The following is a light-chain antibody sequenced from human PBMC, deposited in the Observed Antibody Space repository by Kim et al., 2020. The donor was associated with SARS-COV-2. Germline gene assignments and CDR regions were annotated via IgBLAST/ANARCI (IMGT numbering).Light chain of an antibody. CDR3: QQYDNLPYN. V-gene: IGKV1-33*01. CDR1: QDISNY. CDR2: DAS. J-gene: IGKJ2*01. Sequence: DIQMTQSPSSLSASVGDRVTITCQASQDISNYLNWYQQKPGKAPKLLIYDASNLETGVPSRFSGSGSGTDFTFNISSLQPEDIATYYCQQYDNLPYNYGQGTKLEI.